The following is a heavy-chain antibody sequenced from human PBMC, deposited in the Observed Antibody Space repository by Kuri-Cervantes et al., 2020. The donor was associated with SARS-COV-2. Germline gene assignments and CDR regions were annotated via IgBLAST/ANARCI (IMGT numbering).Heavy chain of an antibody. D-gene: IGHD6-19*01. CDR2: IYYSGST. Sequence: SCTVSGDSIISGGYFWSWIRQHPGKGLEWIGYIYYSGSTYYNPSLKSRVTISVDTSKNQFSLKLSSVTAADTAVYYCARLTSGFDLYSSGWYYFDYWGQGTLVTVSS. CDR1: GDSIISGGYF. CDR3: ARLTSGFDLYSSGWYYFDY. J-gene: IGHJ4*02. V-gene: IGHV4-31*02.